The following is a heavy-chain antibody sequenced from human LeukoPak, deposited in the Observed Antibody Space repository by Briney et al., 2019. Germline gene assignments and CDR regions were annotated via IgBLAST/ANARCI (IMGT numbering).Heavy chain of an antibody. CDR2: IYYSGST. CDR3: ARVKFDNSGYYHFEY. Sequence: SETLSLTCTVSGGSISSYYWSWIRQPPGKGLEWIGYIYYSGSTNYNPSLKSRVTISADTSKNQFSLKLRSVTAADTAVYYCARVKFDNSGYYHFEYWGQGTLVTVSS. CDR1: GGSISSYY. V-gene: IGHV4-59*01. J-gene: IGHJ4*02. D-gene: IGHD3-22*01.